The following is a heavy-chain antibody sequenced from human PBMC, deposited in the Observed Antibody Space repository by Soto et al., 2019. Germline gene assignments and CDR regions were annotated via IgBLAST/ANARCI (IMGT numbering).Heavy chain of an antibody. Sequence: WETLSLTCSVSGGSITSTIDYWGWIRQSPGKGLEWIGNIYYDGSTFYNPSLKSRVTISVDTSKRQFSLRVSSVTAADTAVYHRARRGSARWRNWFGSWGNGPMV. CDR3: ARRGSARWRNWFGS. CDR2: IYYDGST. V-gene: IGHV4-39*01. CDR1: GGSITSTIDY. D-gene: IGHD3-16*01. J-gene: IGHJ5*01.